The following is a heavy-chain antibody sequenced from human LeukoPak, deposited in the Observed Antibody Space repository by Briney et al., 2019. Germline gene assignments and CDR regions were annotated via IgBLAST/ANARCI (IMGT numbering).Heavy chain of an antibody. CDR3: AKSDIVVVPAAIGAFDI. CDR1: GFTFSSYG. CDR2: IRYDGSNK. J-gene: IGHJ3*02. D-gene: IGHD2-2*01. V-gene: IGHV3-30*02. Sequence: PGGSLRLSCAASGFTFSSYGMHWVRQAPGKGLEWVAFIRYDGSNKYYADSVKGRFTISRDNSKNTLYLQMSSLRAEDTAVYYCAKSDIVVVPAAIGAFDIWGQGTMVTVSS.